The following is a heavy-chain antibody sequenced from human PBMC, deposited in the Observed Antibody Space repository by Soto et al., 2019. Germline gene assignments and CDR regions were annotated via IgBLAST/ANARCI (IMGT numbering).Heavy chain of an antibody. J-gene: IGHJ6*02. D-gene: IGHD6-13*01. CDR2: INPSGGST. CDR3: ARDPEEDNSSSWLFSYYYYYGMDV. V-gene: IGHV1-46*01. CDR1: GYTFTSYY. Sequence: ASVKVSCKASGYTFTSYYMHWVRQAPGQGLEWMGIINPSGGSTSYAQKFQGRVTMTRDTSTSTVYMELSSLRSEDTAVYYCARDPEEDNSSSWLFSYYYYYGMDVWGQGTTVTVSS.